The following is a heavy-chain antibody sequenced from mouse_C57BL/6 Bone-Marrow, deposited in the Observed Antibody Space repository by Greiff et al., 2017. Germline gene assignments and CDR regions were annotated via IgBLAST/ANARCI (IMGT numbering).Heavy chain of an antibody. CDR3: ARLEFDGSSGDWYFDV. Sequence: QVQLQQPGAELVKPGASVKLSCKASGYTFTSYDINWVKQRPGQGLEWIGWIYPRDGSTKYNEKFKGKATLTVDTSSSTAYMELHSLTSEDSAVYFCARLEFDGSSGDWYFDVWGTGTTVTASS. CDR1: GYTFTSYD. J-gene: IGHJ1*03. D-gene: IGHD1-1*01. V-gene: IGHV1-85*01. CDR2: IYPRDGST.